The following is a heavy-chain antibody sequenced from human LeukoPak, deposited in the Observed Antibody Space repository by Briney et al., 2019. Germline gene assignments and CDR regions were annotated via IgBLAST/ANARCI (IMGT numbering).Heavy chain of an antibody. D-gene: IGHD2-21*01. CDR3: ASLLIPDIDY. J-gene: IGHJ4*02. Sequence: GGSLRLSCAASGFSFSTYWMHWVRQAPGKGLVWVARINPDGSTSSYADSVTGRFTISRDNSKNTLFLQMTSLRPEDTAVYYCASLLIPDIDYWGQGTLVTVSS. CDR1: GFSFSTYW. V-gene: IGHV3-74*01. CDR2: INPDGSTS.